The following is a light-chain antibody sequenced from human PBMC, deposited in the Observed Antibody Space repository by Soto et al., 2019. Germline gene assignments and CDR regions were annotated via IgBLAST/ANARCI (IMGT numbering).Light chain of an antibody. CDR2: AAS. V-gene: IGKV1-39*01. CDR3: QQYHTDWT. Sequence: DIQMTQSPSSLSASVGDRVTITCRASQSISSYLNCYQQKPGKAPKLLIYAASSLQSGVPSRFSGRGSGTEFTLTISSLQADDFATYYCQQYHTDWTFGQGTKVDIK. CDR1: QSISSY. J-gene: IGKJ1*01.